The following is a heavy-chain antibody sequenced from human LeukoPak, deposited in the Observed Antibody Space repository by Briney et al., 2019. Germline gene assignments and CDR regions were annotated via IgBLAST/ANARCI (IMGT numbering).Heavy chain of an antibody. J-gene: IGHJ4*02. CDR2: IYYSGST. D-gene: IGHD3-10*01. CDR3: ARGRDTYYYGSGSYYNSKNFDY. V-gene: IGHV4-59*12. Sequence: PSETLSLTCTVSGGSISSYYWSWIRQPPGKGLEWIGYIYYSGSTNYNPSLKSRVTISVDTSKNQFSLKLSSVTAADTAVYYCARGRDTYYYGSGSYYNSKNFDYWGQGTLVTVSS. CDR1: GGSISSYY.